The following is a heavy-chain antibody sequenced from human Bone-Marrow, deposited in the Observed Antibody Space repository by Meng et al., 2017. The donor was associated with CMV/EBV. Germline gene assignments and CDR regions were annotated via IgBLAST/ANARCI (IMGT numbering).Heavy chain of an antibody. J-gene: IGHJ6*02. Sequence: GESLKISCAASGFIFTNAWMNWVRQAPGKGLEWVVRIESKSTGGTINYAAPVTGRFTISRDDSRNMLYLQMNSLKTEDTAVYYCGIGAYQVLPYYYYGQDVWGQGTTVAASS. CDR3: GIGAYQVLPYYYYGQDV. V-gene: IGHV3-15*04. CDR1: GFIFTNAW. CDR2: IESKSTGGTI. D-gene: IGHD2-2*01.